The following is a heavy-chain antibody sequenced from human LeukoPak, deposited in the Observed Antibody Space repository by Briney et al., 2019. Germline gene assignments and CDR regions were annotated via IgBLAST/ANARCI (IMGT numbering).Heavy chain of an antibody. CDR2: ISYDGSNK. CDR1: GFTFSSYG. Sequence: PGRSLRLSCAASGFTFSSYGMHWVRQAPGKGLEWVAVISYDGSNKYYADSVKGRFTISRDNSKNTLYLQMNSLRAEDTAVYYCAKDTNYYDSSGYRDWGQGTLVTVSS. CDR3: AKDTNYYDSSGYRD. J-gene: IGHJ4*02. D-gene: IGHD3-22*01. V-gene: IGHV3-30*18.